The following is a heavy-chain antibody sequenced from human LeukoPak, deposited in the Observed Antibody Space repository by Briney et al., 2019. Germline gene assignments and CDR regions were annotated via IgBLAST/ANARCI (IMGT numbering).Heavy chain of an antibody. J-gene: IGHJ3*01. CDR2: ISYDGSNK. CDR1: GFTFSSYG. Sequence: GGSLRLSCAASGFTFSSYGMHWVRQAPGKGLEWVAVISYDGSNKYYADSVKGRFTISRDNSKNTLYLQMNSLRAEDTAVYYCAREQYGSDDALDVWGQGTTVTVSS. V-gene: IGHV3-30*03. CDR3: AREQYGSDDALDV. D-gene: IGHD4-17*01.